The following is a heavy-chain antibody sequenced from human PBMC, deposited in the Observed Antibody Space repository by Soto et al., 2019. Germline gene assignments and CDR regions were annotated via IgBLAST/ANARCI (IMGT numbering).Heavy chain of an antibody. CDR1: GYDYVTYA. CDR3: ARRVQVWLQDYYGMEV. D-gene: IGHD5-18*01. Sequence: QAQLVQSGAEVKKPGASVNVSCKASGYDYVTYAITWVRQRPGQGLEWMGWISTLNGNTNYAQNFQGRVTMTTDTSTRIVHLELRSLRSDDTAVYYCARRVQVWLQDYYGMEVWGQGTTVTVSS. J-gene: IGHJ6*02. CDR2: ISTLNGNT. V-gene: IGHV1-18*01.